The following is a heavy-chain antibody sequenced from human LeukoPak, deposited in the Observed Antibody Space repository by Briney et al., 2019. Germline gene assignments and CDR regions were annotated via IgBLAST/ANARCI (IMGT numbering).Heavy chain of an antibody. V-gene: IGHV3-23*01. CDR2: ISGSGGST. CDR1: GFTFSSYA. J-gene: IGHJ6*02. Sequence: GGPLRLSCAASGFTFSSYAMSWVRQAPGKGLEWVSAISGSGGSTYYADSVKGRFTISRDNSKNTLYLQMNSLRAEDTAVYYCAKDQQLVPYYYYGMDVWGQGTTVTVSS. D-gene: IGHD6-13*01. CDR3: AKDQQLVPYYYYGMDV.